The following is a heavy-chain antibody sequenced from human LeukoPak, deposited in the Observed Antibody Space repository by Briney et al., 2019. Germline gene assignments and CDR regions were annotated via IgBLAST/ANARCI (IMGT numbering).Heavy chain of an antibody. CDR1: GFTFSKYS. CDR2: IWYDGSNK. Sequence: GGSLRLSCAASGFTFSKYSMDWVRQAPGRGLEWVAVIWYDGSNKYYADSVKGRFTISRDNSKNTLYLQMNSLRAEDTAVYYCASYSSSSIADYWGQGTLVTVSS. J-gene: IGHJ4*02. V-gene: IGHV3-33*01. D-gene: IGHD6-6*01. CDR3: ASYSSSSIADY.